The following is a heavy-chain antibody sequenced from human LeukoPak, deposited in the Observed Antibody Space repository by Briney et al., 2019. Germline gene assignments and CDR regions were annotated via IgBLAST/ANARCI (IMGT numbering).Heavy chain of an antibody. D-gene: IGHD1-14*01. CDR2: IRYDGSNK. J-gene: IGHJ3*01. V-gene: IGHV3-30*02. CDR1: GFTFSSYG. Sequence: PGGSLRLSCAASGFTFSSYGMHWVRQAPGKGLEWVAFIRYDGSNKYYADSVKGRFTISRDKSKNTLYLQMNSLRADDTAVYYCANGRAGPEDAFDVWGQGTMVTVSS. CDR3: ANGRAGPEDAFDV.